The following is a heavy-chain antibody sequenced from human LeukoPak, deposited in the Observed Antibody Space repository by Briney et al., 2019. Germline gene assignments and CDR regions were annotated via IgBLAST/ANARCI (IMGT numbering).Heavy chain of an antibody. CDR1: GFTFSSLW. CDR3: ARDWERSRDY. J-gene: IGHJ4*02. D-gene: IGHD2-2*01. Sequence: GGSLRLSCAASGFTFSSLWMSWVRQAPGKGLEWVANINEGGSADYYADSVRGRFTISRDNAKNSLHLQMNNLRAEDTAVYYCARDWERSRDYWGQGTLVTVSS. CDR2: INEGGSAD. V-gene: IGHV3-7*01.